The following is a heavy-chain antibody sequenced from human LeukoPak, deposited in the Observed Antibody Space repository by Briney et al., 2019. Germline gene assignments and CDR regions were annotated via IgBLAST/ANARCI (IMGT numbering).Heavy chain of an antibody. CDR3: ARSGVYTGYDAFDI. CDR2: IYHRGST. J-gene: IGHJ3*02. Sequence: PSETLSLTCTVSGGSINISYWSWIRQPPGKGLXXXXYIYHRGSTNYNPSLKSRVTISVDTSKNQYSLNLSSVTAADTAVYYCARSGVYTGYDAFDIWGQGTRVTVSS. V-gene: IGHV4-59*08. D-gene: IGHD6-13*01. CDR1: GGSINISY.